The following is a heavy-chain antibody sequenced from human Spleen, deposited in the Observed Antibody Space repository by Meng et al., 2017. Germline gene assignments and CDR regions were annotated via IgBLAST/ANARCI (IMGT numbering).Heavy chain of an antibody. CDR3: ARDEGRSYGDYLRNY. J-gene: IGHJ4*02. V-gene: IGHV1-8*01. CDR1: GYSFTNLD. D-gene: IGHD4-17*01. Sequence: QVQLVQSGAEVKKPGASVKVSCKASGYSFTNLDINWVRQATGQGLEWMGWMNPNSGNTGYAQKFQGRVTMTRNTSISTAYMELRNLRSEDTAVYYCARDEGRSYGDYLRNYWGQGSLVTVSS. CDR2: MNPNSGNT.